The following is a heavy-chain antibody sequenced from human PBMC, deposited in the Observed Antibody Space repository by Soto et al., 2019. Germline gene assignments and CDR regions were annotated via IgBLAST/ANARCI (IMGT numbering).Heavy chain of an antibody. D-gene: IGHD3-10*01. Sequence: PSETLSLTCTVSGGSISSYYWSWIRQPPGKGLEWIGYIYYSGSTNYNPSLKSRVTISVDTSKNQFSLKLSSVTAADTAVYYCARGGGMVRGVIITGRAFDIWGQGTMVTVSS. CDR1: GGSISSYY. V-gene: IGHV4-59*08. CDR3: ARGGGMVRGVIITGRAFDI. CDR2: IYYSGST. J-gene: IGHJ3*02.